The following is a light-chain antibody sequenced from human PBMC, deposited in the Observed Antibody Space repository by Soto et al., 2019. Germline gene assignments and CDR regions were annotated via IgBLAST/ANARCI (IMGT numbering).Light chain of an antibody. J-gene: IGKJ5*01. Sequence: EIVLTQFPGTLSLSPGERATLSCRASQSVGSNYLAWYQQRPGQPPNLLIFGASHRAPDIPDRFSGSGSGTEFTLTISSLQSEDFAVYYCQQYNNWPFITFGQGTRLEIK. CDR2: GAS. V-gene: IGKV3D-15*01. CDR3: QQYNNWPFIT. CDR1: QSVGSN.